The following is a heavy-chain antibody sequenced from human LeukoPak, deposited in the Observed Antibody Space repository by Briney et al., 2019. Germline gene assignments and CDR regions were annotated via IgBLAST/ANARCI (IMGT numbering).Heavy chain of an antibody. Sequence: LSETLSLTCAVYGGSFSGYYWSWIRQPPGKGLEWIGEINHSGSTNYNPSLKSRVTISVDTSKNQFSLKLSSVTAADTAVYYCARGRPPSGYDFSYWGQGILVTVSS. CDR2: INHSGST. D-gene: IGHD5-12*01. CDR1: GGSFSGYY. V-gene: IGHV4-34*01. J-gene: IGHJ4*02. CDR3: ARGRPPSGYDFSY.